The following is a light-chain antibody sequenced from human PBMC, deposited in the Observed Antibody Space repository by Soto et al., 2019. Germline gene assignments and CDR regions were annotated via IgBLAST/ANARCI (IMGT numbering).Light chain of an antibody. V-gene: IGLV1-47*01. J-gene: IGLJ2*01. CDR1: SSNIGTNY. CDR2: KNN. Sequence: QPVLTQPPSASGTPGQRVTISCSGSSSNIGTNYVYWYQQLPGTAPKLLIYKNNQRPSGVPDRFSGSKSGASASLAISGLRSEDEADYFCAAWDDSLIAVVFGGGTKLTVL. CDR3: AAWDDSLIAVV.